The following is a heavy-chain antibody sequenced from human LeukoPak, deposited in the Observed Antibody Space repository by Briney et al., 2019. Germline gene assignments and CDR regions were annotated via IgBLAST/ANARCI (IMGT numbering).Heavy chain of an antibody. Sequence: SETLSLTCTVSGGSISSYYWSWIRQPPGKGLEGIGYIYYSGSTNYNPSLKSRVTISVDTSKDQFSLKLSSVTAADTAVYYCARAGHYDFWSGYYSKYYYYGMDVWGQGTTVTVSS. CDR1: GGSISSYY. D-gene: IGHD3-3*01. J-gene: IGHJ6*02. CDR2: IYYSGST. V-gene: IGHV4-59*01. CDR3: ARAGHYDFWSGYYSKYYYYGMDV.